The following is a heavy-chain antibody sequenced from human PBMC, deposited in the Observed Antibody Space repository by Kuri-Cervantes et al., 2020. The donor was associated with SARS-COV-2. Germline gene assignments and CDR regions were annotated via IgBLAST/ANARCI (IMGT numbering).Heavy chain of an antibody. Sequence: GGSLRLSCAASGFTFSSYAMSWVRQAPGKGLECVSAISGSGGSTYYADSVKGRFTISRDKSKNTLYLQMNSLRAEDTTVYYCAKDFGRPNWFDPWGQGTLVTVSS. V-gene: IGHV3-23*01. D-gene: IGHD3-3*01. CDR3: AKDFGRPNWFDP. CDR1: GFTFSSYA. CDR2: ISGSGGST. J-gene: IGHJ5*02.